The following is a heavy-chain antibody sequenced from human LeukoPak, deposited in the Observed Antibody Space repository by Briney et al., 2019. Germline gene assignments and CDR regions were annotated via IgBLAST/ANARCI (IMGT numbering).Heavy chain of an antibody. D-gene: IGHD2-8*01. V-gene: IGHV1-8*03. CDR3: ARDRGYSYEARYCTNGVCYRGHYFDY. J-gene: IGHJ4*02. CDR1: GYTFTSYD. Sequence: ASVKVSCKASGYTFTSYDINWVRQATGQGLEWMGWMNPNSGNTGYAQKFQGRVTITRNTSISTAYMELSSLRSEDTAVYYCARDRGYSYEARYCTNGVCYRGHYFDYWGQGTLVTVSS. CDR2: MNPNSGNT.